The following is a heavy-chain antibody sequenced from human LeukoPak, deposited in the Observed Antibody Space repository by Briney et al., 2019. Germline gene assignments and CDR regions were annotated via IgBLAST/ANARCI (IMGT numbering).Heavy chain of an antibody. Sequence: GASVKVSCKASGGTFSSYAISWVRQAPGQGLEWMGRIIPILGIANYAQKFQGRVTITADKSTITAYMELSSLRSEDTAVYYCARGKGGRASDYWGQGTLVTVSS. CDR3: ARGKGGRASDY. CDR2: IIPILGIA. V-gene: IGHV1-69*04. J-gene: IGHJ4*02. CDR1: GGTFSSYA.